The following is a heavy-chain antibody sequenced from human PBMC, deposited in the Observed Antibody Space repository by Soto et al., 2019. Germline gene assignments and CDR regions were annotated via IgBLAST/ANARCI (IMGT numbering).Heavy chain of an antibody. Sequence: QVQLQESGPGLVKPSGTLSLTCAVSGVSFTSNNWWTGVSQPTGQGLEWIGEIYRTGSTNYNPSLKGRVTISLDKSEIQFFLKVTSLAAADTAVYYCASRDPGTSVDYWGQGTLVTVSS. CDR1: GVSFTSNNW. CDR2: IYRTGST. J-gene: IGHJ4*02. D-gene: IGHD1-7*01. CDR3: ASRDPGTSVDY. V-gene: IGHV4-4*02.